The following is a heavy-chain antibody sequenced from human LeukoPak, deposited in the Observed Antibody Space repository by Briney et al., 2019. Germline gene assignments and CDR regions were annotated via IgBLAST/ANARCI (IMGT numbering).Heavy chain of an antibody. CDR1: GGSIRNFY. D-gene: IGHD2-21*01. CDR3: ARWHSHGRYFDY. CDR2: TSDSGGHT. V-gene: IGHV4-59*01. J-gene: IGHJ4*02. Sequence: SETLSLTCTVSGGSIRNFYWNWIRQAPGKGLEWIGYTSDSGGHTDYKPSLKGRVTISADTSKNQFSLKLTSATAADTAVYYCARWHSHGRYFDYWGQGALVTVSS.